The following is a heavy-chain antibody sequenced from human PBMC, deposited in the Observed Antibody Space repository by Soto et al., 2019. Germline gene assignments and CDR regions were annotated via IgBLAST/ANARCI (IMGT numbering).Heavy chain of an antibody. CDR1: GFTFSSYW. Sequence: PGGSLRLSCAASGFTFSSYWMSWVRQAPGKGLEWVANIKQDGSEKYYVDTVKGRFTISRDNAKNSPYLQMNSLRAEDTAVYYCARDSNRVAATRIYYYYYMDVWGKGTTVTVSS. V-gene: IGHV3-7*01. D-gene: IGHD2-15*01. J-gene: IGHJ6*03. CDR2: IKQDGSEK. CDR3: ARDSNRVAATRIYYYYYMDV.